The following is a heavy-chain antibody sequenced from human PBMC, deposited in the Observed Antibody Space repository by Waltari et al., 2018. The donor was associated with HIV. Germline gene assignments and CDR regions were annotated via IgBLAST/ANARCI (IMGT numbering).Heavy chain of an antibody. CDR3: ARNGDYGAFDI. V-gene: IGHV3-74*01. D-gene: IGHD4-17*01. Sequence: EVQLVESGGGLVQPGGSLRLSCAASGLTFSSSWLHWVRQAPGKGLVWVSRINSDGSSTSYADSVKGRFTISRDNAKNTLYLQMNSLRAEDTAVYYCARNGDYGAFDIWGQGTMVTVSS. J-gene: IGHJ3*02. CDR1: GLTFSSSW. CDR2: INSDGSST.